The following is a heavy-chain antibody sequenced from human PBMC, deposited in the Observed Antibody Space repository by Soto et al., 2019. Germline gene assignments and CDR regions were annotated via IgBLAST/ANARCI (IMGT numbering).Heavy chain of an antibody. D-gene: IGHD2-2*02. CDR3: AKDSPSYTTSPFYFDS. CDR2: ITSNGDST. J-gene: IGHJ4*02. V-gene: IGHV3-23*01. CDR1: GFDFNKYA. Sequence: GESLRLSCAAFGFDFNKYAMTWVRQAPGKGLQWVSSITSNGDSTYYADSVKGRFTTSRDNSKNTLYLQMNSLRADDTAVFYCAKDSPSYTTSPFYFDSWGQGTLVTV.